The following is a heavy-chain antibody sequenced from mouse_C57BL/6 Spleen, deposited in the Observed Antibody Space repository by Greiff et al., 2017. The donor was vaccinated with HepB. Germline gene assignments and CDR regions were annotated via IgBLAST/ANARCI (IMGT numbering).Heavy chain of an antibody. CDR3: ARSGDYRPYFDY. Sequence: QVQLQQSGAELVRPGASVKLSCKASGYTFTDYYINWVKQRPGQGLEWIARIYPGSGNTYYNEKFKGKATLTAEKSSSTAYMQLSSLTSEDSAVYFCARSGDYRPYFDYWGQGTTLTVSS. D-gene: IGHD2-4*01. J-gene: IGHJ2*01. CDR1: GYTFTDYY. V-gene: IGHV1-76*01. CDR2: IYPGSGNT.